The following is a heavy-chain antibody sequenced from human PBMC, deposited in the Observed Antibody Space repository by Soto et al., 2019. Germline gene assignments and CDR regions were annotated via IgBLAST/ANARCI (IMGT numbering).Heavy chain of an antibody. Sequence: QVQLQESGPGLVKPSETLSLTCTVSGGSISSYYWSWIRQPPGKGLEWIGYIYYGGSTNYNPSLKSRVTISVDTPKNQFSLKLSSVTAADTAGDYCARRYGGNLDYWGQGTLVTVSS. CDR2: IYYGGST. D-gene: IGHD1-26*01. CDR3: ARRYGGNLDY. J-gene: IGHJ4*02. CDR1: GGSISSYY. V-gene: IGHV4-59*08.